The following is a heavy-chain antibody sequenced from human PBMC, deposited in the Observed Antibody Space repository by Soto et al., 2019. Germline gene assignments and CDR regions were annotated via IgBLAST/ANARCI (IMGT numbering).Heavy chain of an antibody. Sequence: GGSLRLSCAASGFTVSSNYMSWVRQAPGKGLEWVSVIYSGGSTYYADSVKGRFTISRDNAKNSLYLQMNSLRAEDTAVYYCARLYSPTVTIVGMDVWGQGTTVTVSS. CDR2: IYSGGST. J-gene: IGHJ6*02. CDR3: ARLYSPTVTIVGMDV. V-gene: IGHV3-66*04. D-gene: IGHD4-17*01. CDR1: GFTVSSNY.